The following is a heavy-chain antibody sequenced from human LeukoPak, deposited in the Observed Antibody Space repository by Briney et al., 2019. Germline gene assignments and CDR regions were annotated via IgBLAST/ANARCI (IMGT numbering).Heavy chain of an antibody. Sequence: GVLRLSCGASGFMFSNNWMSWVRQAPGKGLEWMANIKPDGSNKYYADSVKGRFTISRDNAKNSLYLHMNSLRVEDTAIYYCVININWSFGSWGQGDVVIVSS. D-gene: IGHD1-1*01. CDR3: VININWSFGS. J-gene: IGHJ4*02. CDR1: GFMFSNNW. V-gene: IGHV3-7*01. CDR2: IKPDGSNK.